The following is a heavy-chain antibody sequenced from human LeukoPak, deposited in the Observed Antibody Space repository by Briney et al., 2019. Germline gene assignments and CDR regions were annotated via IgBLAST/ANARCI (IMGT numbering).Heavy chain of an antibody. D-gene: IGHD2-21*02. CDR2: INPNSGGT. V-gene: IGHV1-2*02. CDR3: ARXXHFVVVTAYNWFDP. CDR1: GYTFTGYY. J-gene: IGHJ5*02. Sequence: ASVKVSCKASGYTFTGYYMHWVRPAPGQGLEWMGWINPNSGGTNYAQKFQGRVTMTRDTSISTAYMELSRLRSDDTAVYYCARXXHFVVVTAYNWFDPWGQGTLVTVSS.